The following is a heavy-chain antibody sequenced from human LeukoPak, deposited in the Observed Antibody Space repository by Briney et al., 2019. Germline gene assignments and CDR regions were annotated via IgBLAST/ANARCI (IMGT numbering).Heavy chain of an antibody. J-gene: IGHJ4*02. V-gene: IGHV3-15*01. CDR2: IKSKTDGGTT. CDR1: GFTFSNAW. D-gene: IGHD2-2*01. CDR3: TTEPVVPAAIGPLLGLSPYPIDY. Sequence: GGSLRLSCAASGFTFSNAWMSWVRQAPGKGLEWVGRIKSKTDGGTTDYAAPVKGRFTISRDDSKNTLYLQMNSLKTEDTAVYYCTTEPVVPAAIGPLLGLSPYPIDYWGQGTLVTVSS.